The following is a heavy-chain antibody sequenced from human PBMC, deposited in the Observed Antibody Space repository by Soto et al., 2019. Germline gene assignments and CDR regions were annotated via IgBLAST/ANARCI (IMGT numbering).Heavy chain of an antibody. J-gene: IGHJ4*02. CDR2: MNPNSGTT. CDR3: ARVACTGGRCYYDY. CDR1: GYTFTSYD. Sequence: QVQLVQSGAEVKKPGASVKVSCKASGYTFTSYDFNWVRQATGQGLEWLGWMNPNSGTTGYAQRFQGRVTMTRSTAISTAYMELSSLRSEDTAMYYCARVACTGGRCYYDYWGQGTLVTVSS. D-gene: IGHD2-8*02. V-gene: IGHV1-8*01.